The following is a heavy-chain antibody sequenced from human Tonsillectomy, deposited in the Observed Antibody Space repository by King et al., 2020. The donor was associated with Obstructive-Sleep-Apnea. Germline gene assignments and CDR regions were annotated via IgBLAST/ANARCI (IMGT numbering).Heavy chain of an antibody. V-gene: IGHV1-2*02. CDR1: GYTFTGYL. Sequence: VQLVESGAEVKKPGASVKVSCKASGYTFTGYLMHWVRQAPGQGLEWMGWINPNSGGTNYAQEFQGRVTMTRDTSISTAFLELSRLTSDDAAVYYCARQEVAAIVLLPAATFYFDFWGHGTLVTVSS. D-gene: IGHD2-2*01. CDR2: INPNSGGT. J-gene: IGHJ4*01. CDR3: ARQEVAAIVLLPAATFYFDF.